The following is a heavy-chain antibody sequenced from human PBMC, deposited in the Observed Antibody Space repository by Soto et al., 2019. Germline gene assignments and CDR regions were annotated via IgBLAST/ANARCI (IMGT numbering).Heavy chain of an antibody. Sequence: EVQLVESGGGLVQPGGSLRLYCAASKFTFSSYWMNWVRQAPGKGLEWVANIKQDGSEKYYVDSVKGRFTISRDNAKNALYLQMNSLRAEDTAVYYCAGGGGWVIDSWGQGALVTVSS. CDR3: AGGGGWVIDS. CDR2: IKQDGSEK. CDR1: KFTFSSYW. D-gene: IGHD3-16*01. J-gene: IGHJ4*02. V-gene: IGHV3-7*01.